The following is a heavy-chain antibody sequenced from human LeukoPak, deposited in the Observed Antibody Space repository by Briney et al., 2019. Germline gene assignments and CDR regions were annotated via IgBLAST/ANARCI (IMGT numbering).Heavy chain of an antibody. CDR1: GYTFTGYY. CDR3: ARDELTRYNLKHGGLNVFDH. Sequence: ASVKVSCKASGYTFTGYYMHWVRQAPGQGLEWMGWINPNSGGTNYAQKFQGRVTVTRDTSISTAYMELSRLRSDDTAVYYCARDELTRYNLKHGGLNVFDHWGQGTPVTVFS. CDR2: INPNSGGT. D-gene: IGHD1-1*01. J-gene: IGHJ4*02. V-gene: IGHV1-2*02.